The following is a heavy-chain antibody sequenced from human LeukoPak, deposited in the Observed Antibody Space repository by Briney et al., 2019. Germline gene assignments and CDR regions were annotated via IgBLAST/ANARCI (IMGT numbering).Heavy chain of an antibody. V-gene: IGHV3-74*01. J-gene: IGHJ4*02. CDR2: INTDGTST. CDR1: GFTFRSYW. D-gene: IGHD2-21*02. CDR3: TSDTFGARDS. Sequence: PGGSLRLSCAASGFTFRSYWMHWVRQAPGKGLVWVSRINTDGTSTSYADSVKGRFTISRDNAKNTLFLQMNSLRAEDTALYFCTSDTFGARDSRGQGTLVTVSS.